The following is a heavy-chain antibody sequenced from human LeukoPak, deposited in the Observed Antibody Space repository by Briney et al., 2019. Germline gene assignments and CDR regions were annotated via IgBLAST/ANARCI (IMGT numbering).Heavy chain of an antibody. CDR1: GFTFSSYA. Sequence: GGSLRLSCAASGFTFSSYAMSWVRQAPGKGLEWVSYISSGSRYTNYAYYVKVRFTISRGNTKNTLDLQMNSLTAEDTAVYYCARRDGDNERGFDCWGQGTLATVSS. J-gene: IGHJ4*02. CDR2: ISSGSRYT. D-gene: IGHD4-23*01. CDR3: ARRDGDNERGFDC. V-gene: IGHV3-21*05.